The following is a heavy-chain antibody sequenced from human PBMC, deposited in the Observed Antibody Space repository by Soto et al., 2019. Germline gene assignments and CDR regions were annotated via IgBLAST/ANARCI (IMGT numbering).Heavy chain of an antibody. V-gene: IGHV4-59*01. CDR2: IYYSGIT. CDR1: GAPITINY. J-gene: IGHJ4*01. CDR3: ARDAGRHCGR. Sequence: SETLSLTCTVSGAPITINYWSWIRQAPGKGLEWIGYIYYSGITTYNPSLKSRVTMSADTSKDQFSLKLNSVTAADTAVYYYARDAGRHCGRWGAGILVTVSS. D-gene: IGHD2-21*01.